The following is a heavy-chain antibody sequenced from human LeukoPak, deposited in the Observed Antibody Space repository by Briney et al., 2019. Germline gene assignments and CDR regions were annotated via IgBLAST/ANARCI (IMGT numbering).Heavy chain of an antibody. CDR3: AKGYSSGWYFFDN. J-gene: IGHJ4*02. Sequence: GGSLRLSCAASGFTFSSYAMNWVRQAPGKGLEWVSAISGSGGSTHYADSVKGRFTISRDDSKNTLYLQMNSLRAEDSAVYYCAKGYSSGWYFFDNWGQGVLVTVSS. D-gene: IGHD6-19*01. V-gene: IGHV3-23*01. CDR1: GFTFSSYA. CDR2: ISGSGGST.